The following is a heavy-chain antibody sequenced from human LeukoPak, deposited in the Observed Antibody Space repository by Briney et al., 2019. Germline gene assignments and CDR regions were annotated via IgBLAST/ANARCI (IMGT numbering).Heavy chain of an antibody. CDR1: GFTFSSYG. CDR3: AKDPGVVVVAATLDY. Sequence: GGSLRLSCAASGFTFSSYGMQWVRQAPGKGVEGVAFIRYDGSNKYYADSVKGRFTISRDNSKNTLYLQMNSLRAEDTAVYYCAKDPGVVVVAATLDYWGQGTMVTVSS. V-gene: IGHV3-30*02. D-gene: IGHD2-15*01. J-gene: IGHJ3*01. CDR2: IRYDGSNK.